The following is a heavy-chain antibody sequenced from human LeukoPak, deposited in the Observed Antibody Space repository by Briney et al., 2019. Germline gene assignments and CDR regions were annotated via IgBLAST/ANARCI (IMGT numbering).Heavy chain of an antibody. CDR1: GFTFSSYS. V-gene: IGHV3-9*01. CDR3: AKGFIAAAGTVDY. CDR2: ISWNSGSI. Sequence: GGSLRLSCAASGFTFSSYSMNWVRQAPGKGLEWVSGISWNSGSIGYADSVKGRFTISRDNAKNSLYLQMNSLRAEDTALYYCAKGFIAAAGTVDYWGQGTLVTVSS. J-gene: IGHJ4*02. D-gene: IGHD6-13*01.